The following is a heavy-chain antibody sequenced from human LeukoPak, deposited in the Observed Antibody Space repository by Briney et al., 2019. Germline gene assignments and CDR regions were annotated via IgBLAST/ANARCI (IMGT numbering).Heavy chain of an antibody. D-gene: IGHD3-10*01. Sequence: SETLSLTCTVSGGSIMVAAYSWSWIRQPPGKGLEWIGYIYYSGRTYYNPSLKSRVTISLDRSKNQFSLKLSSVTAADTAVYYCARCHYFGSGAYDYWGQGTLVTVSS. CDR2: IYYSGRT. CDR1: GGSIMVAAYS. V-gene: IGHV4-30-2*01. J-gene: IGHJ4*02. CDR3: ARCHYFGSGAYDY.